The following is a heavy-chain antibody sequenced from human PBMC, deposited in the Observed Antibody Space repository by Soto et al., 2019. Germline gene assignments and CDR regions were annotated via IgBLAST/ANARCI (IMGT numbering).Heavy chain of an antibody. CDR3: ARAGSNQRTATQTGWFDT. CDR1: GFAFSSYS. V-gene: IGHV3-30-3*01. Sequence: GGSLRLSCAASGFAFSSYSMHWVRQAPGKGLEWVAVISYDGTTKYYADSVKGRFTFSRDNSKNTLYLQMNSLRVDDTAVYYSARAGSNQRTATQTGWFDTWGQGTLVTVSS. D-gene: IGHD6-25*01. J-gene: IGHJ5*02. CDR2: ISYDGTTK.